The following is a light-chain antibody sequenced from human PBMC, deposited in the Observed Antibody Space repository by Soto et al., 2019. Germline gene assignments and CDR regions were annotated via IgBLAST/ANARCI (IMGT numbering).Light chain of an antibody. CDR2: GAS. Sequence: EIVLTQSPGTLSLSLGESATLSCRASQSVNSGYVGWYQQKPGQAPRLLIYGASSRATGIPDRFSGTGSGTDFPLTISRLEPDDFAVYYCQHYGNSPLTFGQGTKLEIK. CDR3: QHYGNSPLT. V-gene: IGKV3-20*01. J-gene: IGKJ2*01. CDR1: QSVNSGY.